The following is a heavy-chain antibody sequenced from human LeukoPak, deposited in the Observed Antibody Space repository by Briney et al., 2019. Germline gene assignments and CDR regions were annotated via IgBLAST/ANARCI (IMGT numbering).Heavy chain of an antibody. CDR2: ISSTGGTK. J-gene: IGHJ6*03. Sequence: GGSLRLSCAASGITFSSYGMSWVRQAPGKGLEWVSSISSTGGTKYYADSVKGRFTISRDNSKNTLYLQMNSLRAEDTAIYYCAKNGDRGAYCTGGTCYPYFYYYMDVWGKGTTVTVSS. D-gene: IGHD2-15*01. V-gene: IGHV3-23*01. CDR1: GITFSSYG. CDR3: AKNGDRGAYCTGGTCYPYFYYYMDV.